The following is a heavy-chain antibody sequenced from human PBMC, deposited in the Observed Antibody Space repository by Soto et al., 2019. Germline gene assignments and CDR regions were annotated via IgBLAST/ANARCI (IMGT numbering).Heavy chain of an antibody. CDR1: GFKFSSYW. V-gene: IGHV3-7*01. D-gene: IGHD2-8*01. J-gene: IGHJ6*02. Sequence: GGSLRLSCAASGFKFSSYWMSWVRQAPGKGLEWVANIKQDGSEKYYVDSVKGRFTISRDNAKNSLYLQMNSLRAEDTAVYYCASLYATPTYYYYGMDVWGQGTTVTVSS. CDR3: ASLYATPTYYYYGMDV. CDR2: IKQDGSEK.